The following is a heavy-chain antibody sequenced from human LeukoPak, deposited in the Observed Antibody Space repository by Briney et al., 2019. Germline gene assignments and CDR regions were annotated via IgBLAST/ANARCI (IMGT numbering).Heavy chain of an antibody. D-gene: IGHD3-3*01. CDR3: ATGLSGLSDTFDI. CDR2: IKQDGSEK. J-gene: IGHJ3*02. CDR1: GFTFSSYW. Sequence: GGSLRLSCAASGFTFSSYWMSWVRQAPGKGLVGVANIKQDGSEKYYVDSVKGRFTISRDNAKNSLYLQMNSLRAEDTALYYCATGLSGLSDTFDIWGQGTMVSVSS. V-gene: IGHV3-7*03.